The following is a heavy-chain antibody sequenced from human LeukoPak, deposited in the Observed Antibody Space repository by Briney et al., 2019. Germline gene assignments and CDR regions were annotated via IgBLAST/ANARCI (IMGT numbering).Heavy chain of an antibody. V-gene: IGHV1-2*06. CDR1: GYTFTGYY. J-gene: IGHJ4*02. D-gene: IGHD6-19*01. CDR3: AREGGFGRQWLAIDY. Sequence: ASVKVSCKASGYTFTGYYMHWVRQAPGQGLEWMGRINPNSGGTNYAQKFRGRVTMTRDTSISTAYMELSRLRSDDTAVYYCAREGGFGRQWLAIDYWGQGTLVTVFS. CDR2: INPNSGGT.